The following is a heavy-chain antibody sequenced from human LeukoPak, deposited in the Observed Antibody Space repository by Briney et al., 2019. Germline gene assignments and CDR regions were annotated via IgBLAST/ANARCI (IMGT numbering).Heavy chain of an antibody. Sequence: SETLSLTCSVSGGYISSHYWSWIRQPPGKGLEWIGYIYYSGSTNYNPSLKSRVTISVDTSKNQFSLKLSSVTAADTAVYYCARAVAGALDYWGQGTLVTVSS. D-gene: IGHD6-19*01. J-gene: IGHJ4*02. CDR3: ARAVAGALDY. CDR2: IYYSGST. CDR1: GGYISSHY. V-gene: IGHV4-59*08.